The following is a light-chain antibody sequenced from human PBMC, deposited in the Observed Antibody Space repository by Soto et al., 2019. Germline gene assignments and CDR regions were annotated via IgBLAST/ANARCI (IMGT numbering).Light chain of an antibody. CDR1: SSDIGTYQY. J-gene: IGLJ2*01. V-gene: IGLV2-14*01. CDR3: SSYTTIKTVV. Sequence: QSVLTQPASVSGSPGQSITISCTGTSSDIGTYQYVSWFQHHPGKAPKLIIFEVSNRPSGISDRFSGIKSANTAYLTISGVQPEDEADYHCSSYTTIKTVVFGGGTKLTVL. CDR2: EVS.